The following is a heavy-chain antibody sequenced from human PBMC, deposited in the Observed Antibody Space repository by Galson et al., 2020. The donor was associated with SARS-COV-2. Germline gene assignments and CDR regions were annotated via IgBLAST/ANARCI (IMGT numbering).Heavy chain of an antibody. J-gene: IGHJ3*01. CDR1: GGSISSGGYS. CDR3: ARELHNGGNSGNSDAFDV. V-gene: IGHV4-30-2*01. Sequence: SEPLSLTCAVSGGSISSGGYSWCWIRQPPGKGTEWFGNIYNSGRTYYNPSLKGRVTISIDRSKNQFSLRLSSVTAADTAMYYCARELHNGGNSGNSDAFDVWGQGTMVTVSS. CDR2: IYNSGRT. D-gene: IGHD5-12*01.